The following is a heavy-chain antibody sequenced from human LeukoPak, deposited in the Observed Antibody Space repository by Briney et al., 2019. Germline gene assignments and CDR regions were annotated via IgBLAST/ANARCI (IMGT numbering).Heavy chain of an antibody. J-gene: IGHJ6*02. Sequence: GGSLRLSCAASGFIFSTYEMNWVRQAPGKGLEWVSYISTSGSTIYYAYSVKGRFTISRDNTKKSLYLHMNSLSAEDTAVYYCARPRWHSSGYTRSYGLDVWGQGTTVTVSS. CDR3: ARPRWHSSGYTRSYGLDV. D-gene: IGHD3-22*01. CDR1: GFIFSTYE. CDR2: ISTSGSTI. V-gene: IGHV3-48*03.